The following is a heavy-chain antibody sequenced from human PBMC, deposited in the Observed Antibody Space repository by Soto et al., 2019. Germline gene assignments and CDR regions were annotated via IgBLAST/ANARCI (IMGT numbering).Heavy chain of an antibody. V-gene: IGHV4-59*01. CDR1: GGSISSYY. Sequence: SETLSLTCTVSGGSISSYYWSWIRQPPGKGLEWIGYIYYSGSTNYNPSLKSRVTISVDTSKNQFSLKLSSVTAADTAVYYCARDRVGATLADWFDPWGQGTLVTVSS. CDR2: IYYSGST. J-gene: IGHJ5*02. CDR3: ARDRVGATLADWFDP. D-gene: IGHD1-26*01.